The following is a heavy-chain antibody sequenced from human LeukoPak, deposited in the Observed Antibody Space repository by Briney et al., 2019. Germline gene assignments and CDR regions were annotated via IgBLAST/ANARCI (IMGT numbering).Heavy chain of an antibody. V-gene: IGHV4-34*01. CDR1: GGSFSGYY. J-gene: IGHJ3*02. CDR3: ARGYCSSTSCYSDAFDI. Sequence: SETLSLTCAVYGGSFSGYYWSWIRQPPGKGLEWIGEINHSGSTNYNPSLKSRVTISVDTSKNQFSLKLSSVTAADTAVYYCARGYCSSTSCYSDAFDIWGQGTMVAVSS. CDR2: INHSGST. D-gene: IGHD2-2*01.